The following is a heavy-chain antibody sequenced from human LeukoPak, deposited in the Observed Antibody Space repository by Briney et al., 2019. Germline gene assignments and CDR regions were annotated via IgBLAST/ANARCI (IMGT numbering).Heavy chain of an antibody. CDR2: IYHSGST. D-gene: IGHD4-23*01. CDR3: ARGPAISTVAFLNWFDP. J-gene: IGHJ5*02. V-gene: IGHV4-38-2*01. CDR1: GYSISSGYY. Sequence: SETLSLTCAVSGYSISSGYYWGWIRQPPGKGLEWIGSIYHSGSTYYNPSLKSRVTISVDTSKNQFSLKLSSVTAADTAMYYCARGPAISTVAFLNWFDPWGQGTLVTVSS.